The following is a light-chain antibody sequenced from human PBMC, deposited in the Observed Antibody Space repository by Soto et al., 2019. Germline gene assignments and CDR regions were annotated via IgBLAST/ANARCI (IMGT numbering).Light chain of an antibody. CDR3: QQYGSSVT. CDR1: QSVRSD. CDR2: DAS. Sequence: EIVLTQLPATLSVSLVERATIYCSASQSVRSDLAWYQQKRGEAPRLLIEDASHRAAGIPGRFSGSGSGTDFTLTISRLEPEDFAVYYCQQYGSSVTFGPGTKV. V-gene: IGKV3-20*01. J-gene: IGKJ1*01.